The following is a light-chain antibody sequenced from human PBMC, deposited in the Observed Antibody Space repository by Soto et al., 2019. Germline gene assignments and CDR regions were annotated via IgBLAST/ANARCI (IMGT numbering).Light chain of an antibody. Sequence: EIVMTQSASTLSVSPGERATLSCRASQTVSSKLAWYQQKGGQAPRLLIYGASTRATGVPARFSGSGSGTEFTLTISSLQSEDFAVYYCQHYSNWPPETFGQGTKVDIK. J-gene: IGKJ1*01. CDR3: QHYSNWPPET. V-gene: IGKV3-15*01. CDR2: GAS. CDR1: QTVSSK.